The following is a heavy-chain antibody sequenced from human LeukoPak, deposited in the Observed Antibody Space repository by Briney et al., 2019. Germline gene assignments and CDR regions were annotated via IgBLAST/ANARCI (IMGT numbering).Heavy chain of an antibody. Sequence: GGSLRLSCAASGFTFSSYEMNWVRQAPGKGLEWVSHISSSSTIYYADSVKGRFTISRDNAKNSLYLQMNSLRVEDTAVYYCARDRGYGDYVGAFDIWGQGTMVTVSS. V-gene: IGHV3-48*03. CDR1: GFTFSSYE. CDR2: ISSSSTI. D-gene: IGHD4-17*01. J-gene: IGHJ3*02. CDR3: ARDRGYGDYVGAFDI.